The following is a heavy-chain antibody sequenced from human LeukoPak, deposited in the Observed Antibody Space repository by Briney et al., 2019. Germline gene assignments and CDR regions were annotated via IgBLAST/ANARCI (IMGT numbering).Heavy chain of an antibody. CDR1: AYGFNSYW. V-gene: IGHV5-51*01. Sequence: GESLQRPCKGSAYGFNSYWIAWVRQMPGKGLEWMGIIYPGDSDIRYSPSFQGQVTISGDKSINTAYLQWSSLKASDTAMYYCARLGSRVRGVNVYYCIGMDVWGQGATVTVSS. CDR2: IYPGDSDI. J-gene: IGHJ6*02. CDR3: ARLGSRVRGVNVYYCIGMDV. D-gene: IGHD3-10*01.